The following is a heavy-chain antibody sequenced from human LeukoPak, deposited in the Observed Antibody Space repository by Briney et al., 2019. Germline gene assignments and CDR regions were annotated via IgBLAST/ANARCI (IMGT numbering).Heavy chain of an antibody. CDR3: TTDRDGYNYMDY. Sequence: GGSLRLSCAASGFTVSSNYMSWVRQAPGKGLEWVSVIYSGGSTYYADSVKGRFTISRDNSKNTLYLQMNSLKTEDTAVYYCTTDRDGYNYMDYWGQGTLVTVSS. V-gene: IGHV3-66*01. D-gene: IGHD5-24*01. CDR2: IYSGGST. CDR1: GFTVSSNY. J-gene: IGHJ4*02.